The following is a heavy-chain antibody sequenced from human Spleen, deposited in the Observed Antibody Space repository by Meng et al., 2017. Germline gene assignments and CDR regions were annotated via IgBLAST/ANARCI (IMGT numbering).Heavy chain of an antibody. J-gene: IGHJ6*04. Sequence: ASVKVSCKASGYTFTSYDINWVRQATGQGLEWMGWMNPNSGNTGYAQKFQGRVTMTRNTSISTAYMELSSLRSEDTAVYYCARSVYDFWSGYYPYYYYGMDVWGKGTTVTVSS. CDR1: GYTFTSYD. V-gene: IGHV1-8*01. CDR2: MNPNSGNT. CDR3: ARSVYDFWSGYYPYYYYGMDV. D-gene: IGHD3-3*01.